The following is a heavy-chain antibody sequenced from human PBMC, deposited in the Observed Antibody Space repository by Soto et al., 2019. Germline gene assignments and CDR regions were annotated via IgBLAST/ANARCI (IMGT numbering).Heavy chain of an antibody. D-gene: IGHD5-18*01. CDR1: GGSISSGGYY. V-gene: IGHV4-31*03. CDR2: IYYSGST. Sequence: RSLTCTVSGGSISSGGYYWSWIRQHPGKGLEWIGYIYYSGSTYYNPSLKSRVTISVDTSKNQFSLKLSSVTAADTAVYYCARRAYALVDTAMVATYYYYGMDVWGQGTTVTVSS. CDR3: ARRAYALVDTAMVATYYYYGMDV. J-gene: IGHJ6*02.